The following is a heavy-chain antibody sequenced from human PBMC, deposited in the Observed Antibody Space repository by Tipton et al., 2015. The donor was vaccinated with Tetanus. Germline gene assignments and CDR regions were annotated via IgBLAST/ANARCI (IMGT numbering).Heavy chain of an antibody. J-gene: IGHJ6*02. V-gene: IGHV1-8*01. CDR3: ALAGSSSWYRYYYYGMDV. CDR2: MNPNSGNT. D-gene: IGHD6-13*01. CDR1: GYTFTSYD. Sequence: QLVQSGAEVKKPGASVKVSCKASGYTFTSYDTNWVRQATGQGLEWMGWMNPNSGNTGYAQKFQGRVTMTRNTSISTAYMELSSLRSEDTAVYYCALAGSSSWYRYYYYGMDVWGQGTTVTVSS.